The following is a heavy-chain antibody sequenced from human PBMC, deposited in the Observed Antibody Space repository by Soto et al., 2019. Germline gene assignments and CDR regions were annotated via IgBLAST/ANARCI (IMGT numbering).Heavy chain of an antibody. CDR3: VKDPLTTTVTTVVY. V-gene: IGHV3-30*18. CDR2: ISYHGSDK. J-gene: IGHJ4*02. CDR1: GFTFSNYG. D-gene: IGHD4-17*01. Sequence: QVQLVESGGGVVQPGRSLRLSCAASGFTFSNYGMHWVRQAPGKGLEWVAVISYHGSDKYYADSVKGRFTISRDNSKNTLYLQLDSLRSEDTAVYYCVKDPLTTTVTTVVYCGQGTLVTVSS.